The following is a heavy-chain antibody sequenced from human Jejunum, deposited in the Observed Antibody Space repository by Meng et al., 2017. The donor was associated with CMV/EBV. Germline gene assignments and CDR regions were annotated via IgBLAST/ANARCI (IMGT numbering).Heavy chain of an antibody. V-gene: IGHV4-34*01. CDR1: GGSFSGYY. Sequence: QVQVQQWGEGLLKPSENLSLTCAVYGGSFSGYYWSWIRQPPGKGLEWIGEINHSRGTKYNPSLKSRVTISADTSKNQFSLKLTSVTAADTAVYYCARGNYDSSGYYLDYWGQGTLVTVSS. CDR3: ARGNYDSSGYYLDY. J-gene: IGHJ4*02. CDR2: INHSRGT. D-gene: IGHD3-22*01.